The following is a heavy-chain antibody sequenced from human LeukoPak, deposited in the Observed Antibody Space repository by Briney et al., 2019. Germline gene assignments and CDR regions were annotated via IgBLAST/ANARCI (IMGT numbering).Heavy chain of an antibody. V-gene: IGHV4-59*01. CDR2: IYHSGST. J-gene: IGHJ4*02. CDR3: ARVSGYDWEGFYDY. Sequence: SETLSLTCTVSGGSISHYYWSWIRQPPGKGLEWIGYIYHSGSTNYNPSLKSRVTISVDTSKNQFSLKLRSVTAADTAVYYCARVSGYDWEGFYDYWGQGSLVTVSS. D-gene: IGHD5-12*01. CDR1: GGSISHYY.